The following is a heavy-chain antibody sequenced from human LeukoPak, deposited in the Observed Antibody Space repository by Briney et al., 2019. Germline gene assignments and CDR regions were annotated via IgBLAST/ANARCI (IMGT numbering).Heavy chain of an antibody. V-gene: IGHV3-23*01. J-gene: IGHJ4*02. CDR3: ARGGDYDMRYDY. CDR1: GFTFSSYA. Sequence: GGSLRLSCAASGFTFSSYAMSWVRQAPGKGLEWVSAISGSGGSTYYADSVKGRFTISGDNSKNTLYLQMNSLRAEDTAVYYCARGGDYDMRYDYWGQGTLVTVSS. CDR2: ISGSGGST. D-gene: IGHD3-22*01.